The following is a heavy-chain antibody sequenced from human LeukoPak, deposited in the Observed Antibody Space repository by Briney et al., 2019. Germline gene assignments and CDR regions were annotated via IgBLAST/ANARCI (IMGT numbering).Heavy chain of an antibody. CDR3: ARGVYSSSWYDPRMNYYYMDV. CDR2: INPNSGGT. D-gene: IGHD6-13*01. V-gene: IGHV1-2*02. J-gene: IGHJ6*03. CDR1: GYTFTGYY. Sequence: GASVKVSFKASGYTFTGYYMHWVRQAPGQGLEWMGWINPNSGGTNYAQKFQGRVTMTRDTSISTAYMELSRLRSDDTAVYYCARGVYSSSWYDPRMNYYYMDVWGKGTTVTVSS.